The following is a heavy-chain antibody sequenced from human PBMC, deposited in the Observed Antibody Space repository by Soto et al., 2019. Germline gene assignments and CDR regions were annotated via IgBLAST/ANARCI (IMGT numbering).Heavy chain of an antibody. V-gene: IGHV1-24*01. CDR1: GYTLTELS. J-gene: IGHJ4*02. Sequence: ASVNVSFKVSGYTLTELSMHWVRPAPGKGLEWMGGFDPEDGETIYAQKFQGRVTMTEDTSTDTAYMELSSLRSEDTAVYYCVTALLRFFEWLLPFYYWGQLSLVSFSS. CDR3: VTALLRFFEWLLPFYY. D-gene: IGHD3-3*01. CDR2: FDPEDGET.